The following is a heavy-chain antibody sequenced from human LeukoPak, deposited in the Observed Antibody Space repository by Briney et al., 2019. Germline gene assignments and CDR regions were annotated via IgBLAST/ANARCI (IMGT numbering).Heavy chain of an antibody. Sequence: PGGSLRLFCAASGFTISNYAMSWVRQAPGKGLEWISGITSNGDSTYYVDSVKGRFTISRDNPKNTLFLQMNSLRAEDTAVYYCANLGVGYKYMDVWGKGTTVTVSS. CDR3: ANLGVGYKYMDV. CDR1: GFTISNYA. V-gene: IGHV3-23*01. J-gene: IGHJ6*03. CDR2: ITSNGDST.